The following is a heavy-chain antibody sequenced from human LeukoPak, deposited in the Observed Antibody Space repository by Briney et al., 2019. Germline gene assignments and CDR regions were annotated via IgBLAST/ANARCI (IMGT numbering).Heavy chain of an antibody. CDR1: GFTFGTSW. CDR2: INSDGTTI. D-gene: IGHD6-6*01. J-gene: IGHJ6*02. Sequence: GGSLTLSCAASGFTFGTSWMHWVRQAPGKGLVWVSRINSDGTTIDYADSVKGRFTISRDNAKNTLYLQMNSLRDEDTAVYYCAREEDGLSVSIAARPHVYYYYGMDVWGQGTTVTVSS. CDR3: AREEDGLSVSIAARPHVYYYYGMDV. V-gene: IGHV3-74*01.